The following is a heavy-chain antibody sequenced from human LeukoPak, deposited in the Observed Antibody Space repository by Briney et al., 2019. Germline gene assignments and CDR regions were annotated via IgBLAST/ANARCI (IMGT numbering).Heavy chain of an antibody. D-gene: IGHD2-8*01. J-gene: IGHJ4*02. CDR3: TRDLYSMYAK. Sequence: GGYLRLSCLASGFTFNTYAMNWVRQAPGGGLEWVAALSGDRSHIYHADSVMGRFTISGDNVKNSLYLQMNSLRADDTAVYYCTRDLYSMYAKWGQGTLVTVSS. V-gene: IGHV3-21*04. CDR2: LSGDRSHI. CDR1: GFTFNTYA.